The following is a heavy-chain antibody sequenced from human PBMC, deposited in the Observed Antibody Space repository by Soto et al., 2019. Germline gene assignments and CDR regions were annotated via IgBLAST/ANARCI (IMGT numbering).Heavy chain of an antibody. Sequence: PSETLSLTCTVSSDPISSYYWSWIRQPPGRGLEWLGYIYYTGSTNYNPSLKSRVTISGDASKKQFSLKLTSVTAADTAVYFCASTIIGYTYGFDYWGQGALVTVSS. CDR2: IYYTGST. J-gene: IGHJ4*02. CDR3: ASTIIGYTYGFDY. CDR1: SDPISSYY. D-gene: IGHD5-18*01. V-gene: IGHV4-59*01.